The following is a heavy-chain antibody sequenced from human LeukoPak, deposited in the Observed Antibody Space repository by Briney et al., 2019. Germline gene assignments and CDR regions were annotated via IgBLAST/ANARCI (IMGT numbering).Heavy chain of an antibody. V-gene: IGHV4-38-2*01. CDR1: GYSISSGYY. CDR2: IYHSGST. CDR3: ARSSSSSVSNDY. Sequence: KPSETLSLTCAVSGYSISSGYYWGWIRQPPGKGLEWIGSIYHSGSTYYNPSLKSRVTISVDTSKNQFSLKLSSVTAADTAVYHCARSSSSSVSNDYWGQGILVTVSS. D-gene: IGHD6-6*01. J-gene: IGHJ4*02.